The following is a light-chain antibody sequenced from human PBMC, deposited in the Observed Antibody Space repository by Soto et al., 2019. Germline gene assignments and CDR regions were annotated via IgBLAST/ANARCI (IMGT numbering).Light chain of an antibody. CDR2: GVR. V-gene: IGLV2-8*01. J-gene: IGLJ1*01. Sequence: QSVLTQPPSASGSPGQSVTFSCTGATSDFGGYNYVSWYQQHPGKPPKLVIYGVRKRPSGVPDRFSGSKSGNTASLTVSGLQAEDEADYYCSSYTGTNNFGVFGPGTKLTVL. CDR3: SSYTGTNNFGV. CDR1: TSDFGGYNY.